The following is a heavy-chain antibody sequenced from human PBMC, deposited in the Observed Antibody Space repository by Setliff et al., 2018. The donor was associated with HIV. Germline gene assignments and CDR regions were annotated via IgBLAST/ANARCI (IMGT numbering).Heavy chain of an antibody. V-gene: IGHV1-46*01. J-gene: IGHJ4*02. D-gene: IGHD1-20*01. CDR2: VNPNDGGT. CDR1: GYTFTNYY. CDR3: ARSDISGTGYFDS. Sequence: GASVKVSCKASGYTFTNYYIHWVRQGPGQGLEWMGIVNPNDGGTQYAQNFRGRVSMTRDKSTTTVYMELYSLRSEDTAVYHCARSDISGTGYFDSWGQGTLVTVSS.